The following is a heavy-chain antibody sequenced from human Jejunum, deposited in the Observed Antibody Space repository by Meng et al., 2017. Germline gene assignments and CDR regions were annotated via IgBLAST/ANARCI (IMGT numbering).Heavy chain of an antibody. J-gene: IGHJ4*02. D-gene: IGHD2-15*01. CDR3: ATDFCSGGSCYYFDY. CDR2: INPKSGAT. CDR1: GYTFTAYY. Sequence: ASVKVFCKAAGYTFTAYYLHWVRQAPGQGLEWMGRINPKSGATDYAQKFQGRVTMTRDTSINTAYMELSSLRSDDTAVYYCATDFCSGGSCYYFDYWGQGPLVTVSS. V-gene: IGHV1-2*06.